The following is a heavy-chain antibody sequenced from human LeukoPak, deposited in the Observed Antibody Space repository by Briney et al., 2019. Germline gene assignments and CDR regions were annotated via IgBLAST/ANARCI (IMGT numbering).Heavy chain of an antibody. CDR2: IWYDGSNK. D-gene: IGHD3-3*01. CDR1: GFTFSSYG. Sequence: GGSLRLSCAATGFTFSSYGMHWVRQAPGKGLEWVAVIWYDGSNKYYADSVKGRFTISRDNSKNTLYLQMNSLGAEDTAVYYCVCGYYTPRYYGMDVWGQGTTVTVSS. J-gene: IGHJ6*02. CDR3: VCGYYTPRYYGMDV. V-gene: IGHV3-33*01.